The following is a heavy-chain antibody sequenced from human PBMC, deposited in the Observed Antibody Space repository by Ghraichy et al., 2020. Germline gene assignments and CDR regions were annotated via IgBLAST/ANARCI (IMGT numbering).Heavy chain of an antibody. D-gene: IGHD2-2*01. Sequence: SETLSLTCAVSGDSISSSNWWSWVREPPGKGLEWIGEIYHSGSTNYNPSLKSRVTISVDNSKNQFSLQLSSVTAADTAVYYCARGRYCSSTSCYFGGSNWFDPWGHGTLVTVSS. V-gene: IGHV4-4*02. CDR2: IYHSGST. J-gene: IGHJ5*02. CDR3: ARGRYCSSTSCYFGGSNWFDP. CDR1: GDSISSSNW.